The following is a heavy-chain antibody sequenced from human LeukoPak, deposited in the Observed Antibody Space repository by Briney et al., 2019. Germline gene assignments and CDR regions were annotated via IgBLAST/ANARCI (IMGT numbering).Heavy chain of an antibody. CDR2: INPSGGST. CDR1: GYTFTSYY. V-gene: IGHV1-46*01. J-gene: IGHJ6*02. CDR3: AREGFPPKISDFWSGLGPYYYYGMDV. D-gene: IGHD3-3*01. Sequence: ASVKVSCKASGYTFTSYYMHWVRQAPGQGLEWMGIINPSGGSTSYTQKFQGRVTMTRDTSTSTVYMELSSLRSEDAAVYYCAREGFPPKISDFWSGLGPYYYYGMDVWGQGTTVTVSS.